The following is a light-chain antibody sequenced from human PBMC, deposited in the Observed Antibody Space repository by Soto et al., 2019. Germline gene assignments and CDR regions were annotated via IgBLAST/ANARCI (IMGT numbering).Light chain of an antibody. Sequence: HSALAQPASVSGSPVQSITISCTGTSSVIGGYNYVSWYQQDSGKAPKLIIYAVTDRPSGVSSRFSGSKSGNTAFLTISGLQAEDEADYYCTSYTRSSTYVFGSGTKVTVL. CDR1: SSVIGGYNY. CDR2: AVT. CDR3: TSYTRSSTYV. V-gene: IGLV2-14*01. J-gene: IGLJ1*01.